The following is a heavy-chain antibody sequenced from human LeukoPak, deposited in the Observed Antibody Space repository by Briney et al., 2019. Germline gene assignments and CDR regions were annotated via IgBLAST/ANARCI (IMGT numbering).Heavy chain of an antibody. CDR1: GFTFSSYS. V-gene: IGHV3-48*02. Sequence: GGSLRLSCAASGFTFSSYSMNWVRQAPGKGLEWVSYTSSSSSTIYYADSVKGRFTISRDNAKNSLYLQMNSLRDEDTAVYYCARDPGADYYDSSGYPCAFDTWGQGTMVTVSS. CDR3: ARDPGADYYDSSGYPCAFDT. CDR2: TSSSSSTI. D-gene: IGHD3-22*01. J-gene: IGHJ3*02.